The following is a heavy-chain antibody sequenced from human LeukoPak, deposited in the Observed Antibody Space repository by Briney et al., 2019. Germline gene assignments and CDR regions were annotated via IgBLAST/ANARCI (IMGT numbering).Heavy chain of an antibody. J-gene: IGHJ6*03. D-gene: IGHD1-26*01. V-gene: IGHV3-30*02. CDR2: IRYDGSNK. CDR1: GFTFSSYG. Sequence: GGSLRLSCAASGFTFSSYGIHWVRQAPGKGLEWVAFIRYDGSNKYYTGSVKGRFTISRDNSKNTLYLQMNSLRAEDTAVYYCAKGRGWEASYYYYYMDVWGKGTTVTISS. CDR3: AKGRGWEASYYYYYMDV.